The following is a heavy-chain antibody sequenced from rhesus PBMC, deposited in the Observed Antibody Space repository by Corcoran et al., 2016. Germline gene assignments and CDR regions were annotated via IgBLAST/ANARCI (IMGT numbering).Heavy chain of an antibody. D-gene: IGHD4-35*01. V-gene: IGHV3S5*01. CDR1: GFTFSSYG. J-gene: IGHJ4*01. Sequence: EVQLVETGGGLVLPGGSLKLSCAASGFTFSSYGMSWVRQAPGKGIEWVSGINSGGGSTNAADSVKGRFTIARDKSKNTLALQMNSLRAEDTAVYYCARPDYGNSVDYWGQGVLVTVSS. CDR2: INSGGGST. CDR3: ARPDYGNSVDY.